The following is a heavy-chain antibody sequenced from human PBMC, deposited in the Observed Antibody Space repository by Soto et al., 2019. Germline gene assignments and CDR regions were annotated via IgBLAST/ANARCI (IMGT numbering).Heavy chain of an antibody. J-gene: IGHJ4*02. Sequence: TSETLSLTCAVYGGSFSGYYWSWIRQPPGKGLEWVGEIDHSGSTNYNPSLKSRVTISVDTPKNQFSLKLSSVTAADTAVYYCARGQIVATIYFDYWGQGTLVTVSS. CDR2: IDHSGST. CDR1: GGSFSGYY. CDR3: ARGQIVATIYFDY. D-gene: IGHD5-12*01. V-gene: IGHV4-34*01.